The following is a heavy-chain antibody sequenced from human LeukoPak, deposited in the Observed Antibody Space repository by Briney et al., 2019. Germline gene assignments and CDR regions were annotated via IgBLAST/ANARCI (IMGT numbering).Heavy chain of an antibody. J-gene: IGHJ4*02. D-gene: IGHD1-26*01. Sequence: SETLSLTCAVSGGSVSGYSWSWIRQPPGKGLEWIGDITDRGGTSYTSSLKSRVTISLDTSKNQFSLHLTSVTAADTAVYFCARVPDWEPIDKWGQGTLVTVSS. V-gene: IGHV4-34*01. CDR2: ITDRGGT. CDR3: ARVPDWEPIDK. CDR1: GGSVSGYS.